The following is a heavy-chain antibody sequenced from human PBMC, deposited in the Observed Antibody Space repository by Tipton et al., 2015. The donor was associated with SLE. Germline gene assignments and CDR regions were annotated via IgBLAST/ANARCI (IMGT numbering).Heavy chain of an antibody. CDR3: AKTQSWGYSYYYMDV. CDR1: GYSFSNYW. J-gene: IGHJ6*03. V-gene: IGHV5-51*03. CDR2: IYPDDSDT. Sequence: QLVQSGAEVKKPGESLKISCKGSGYSFSNYWIGWVRQMPGKGLEWMGIIYPDDSDTRYSPSFQGQVTISADKSISTAYLQWSTLMASDTAMYYCAKTQSWGYSYYYMDVWGKGTSVTVSS. D-gene: IGHD3-16*01.